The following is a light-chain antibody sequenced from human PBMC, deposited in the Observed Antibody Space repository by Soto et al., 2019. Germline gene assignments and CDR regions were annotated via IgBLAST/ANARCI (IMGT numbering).Light chain of an antibody. CDR1: QTISKY. J-gene: IGKJ1*01. CDR2: ESS. CDR3: QQRAYGPWT. Sequence: EIVLTQSPATLSLSPGDGATLSCRASQTISKYLAWYQQKPGQAPRLLIYESSERASGVPSRFSGGGSGSDFTLTISSLEPEDFAFYYCQQRAYGPWTFGQGTRVEI. V-gene: IGKV3-11*01.